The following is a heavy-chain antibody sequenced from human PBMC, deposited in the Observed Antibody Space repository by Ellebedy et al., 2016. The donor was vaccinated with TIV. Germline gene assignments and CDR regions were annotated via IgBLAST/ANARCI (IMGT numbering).Heavy chain of an antibody. J-gene: IGHJ3*02. V-gene: IGHV3-7*01. CDR2: INQDGSEK. CDR1: GFTFRSYW. CDR3: ARDGSYGDYLPPRHSFNM. D-gene: IGHD4-17*01. Sequence: GESLKISCAASGFTFRSYWMSWVRQAPGKGLEWVGNINQDGSEKYYVDSVKGRFSISRDNAKNSLYLQMNSLRAEDTALYFCARDGSYGDYLPPRHSFNMWGQGTMVTVSS.